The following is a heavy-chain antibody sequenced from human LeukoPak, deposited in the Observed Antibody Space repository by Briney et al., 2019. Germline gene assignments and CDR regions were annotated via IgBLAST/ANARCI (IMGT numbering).Heavy chain of an antibody. CDR3: ARLHYGGNYGYYYYYMDV. D-gene: IGHD4-23*01. CDR1: GGSISSSSYY. Sequence: SSETLSLTCTVSGGSISSSSYYWGWIRQPPGKGLEWIGSIYYTGSTYYNPSLKSRVTISVDTSKNQFSLKLSSVTAADTAVYYCARLHYGGNYGYYYYYMDVWGKGTTVTISS. J-gene: IGHJ6*03. CDR2: IYYTGST. V-gene: IGHV4-39*01.